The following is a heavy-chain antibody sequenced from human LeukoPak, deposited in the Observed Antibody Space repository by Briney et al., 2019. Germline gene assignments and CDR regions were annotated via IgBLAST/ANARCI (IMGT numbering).Heavy chain of an antibody. Sequence: SETLSLTCAVYGGSFSGYYWSWIRQPPGKGLEWIGEINHSGSTNYNPSLKSRVTISVDTSKNQFSLKLSSVTAADTAVDYCARGYSGSDYRLPRNDYYYYYMDVWGKGTKLT. D-gene: IGHD1-26*01. J-gene: IGHJ6*03. V-gene: IGHV4-34*01. CDR2: INHSGST. CDR1: GGSFSGYY. CDR3: ARGYSGSDYRLPRNDYYYYYMDV.